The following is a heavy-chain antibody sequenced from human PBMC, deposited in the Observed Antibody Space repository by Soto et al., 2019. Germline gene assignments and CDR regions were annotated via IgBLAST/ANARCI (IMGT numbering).Heavy chain of an antibody. J-gene: IGHJ6*02. D-gene: IGHD6-13*01. V-gene: IGHV3-33*01. Sequence: QVQLVESGGGVVQPGRSLRLSCAASGFTFSSYGMHWVRQAPGKGLEWVAVIWYDGSNKYYADSVKGRFTISRDNSKEHLELQMDRRRAGATAWYYCARDGGDAAAGTYYYYGMDVWGQGTTVTVSS. CDR2: IWYDGSNK. CDR3: ARDGGDAAAGTYYYYGMDV. CDR1: GFTFSSYG.